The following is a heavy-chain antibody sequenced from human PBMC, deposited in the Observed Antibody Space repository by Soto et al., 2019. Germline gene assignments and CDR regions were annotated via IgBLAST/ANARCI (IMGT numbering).Heavy chain of an antibody. CDR3: AREIEQWLPMDV. Sequence: GGSLRLSCAASGFTFSSYAMHWVRQAPGKGLEWVAVISYDGSNKYYADSVKGRFTISRDNSKNTLYLQMNSLRAEDTAVYYCAREIEQWLPMDVWGQGTTVTVSS. CDR1: GFTFSSYA. D-gene: IGHD6-19*01. CDR2: ISYDGSNK. V-gene: IGHV3-30-3*01. J-gene: IGHJ6*02.